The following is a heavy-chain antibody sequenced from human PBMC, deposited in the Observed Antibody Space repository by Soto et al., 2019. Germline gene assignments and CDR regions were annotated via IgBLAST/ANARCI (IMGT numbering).Heavy chain of an antibody. CDR2: ISYDGSNK. CDR1: GFTFSSYA. V-gene: IGHV3-30-3*01. D-gene: IGHD1-26*01. CDR3: ARDFRAGANKIYYYGMDV. J-gene: IGHJ6*02. Sequence: PGGSLRLSCAASGFTFSSYAMHWVRQAPGKGLEWVAVISYDGSNKYYADSVKGRFTISRDNSKNTLYLQMNSLRAEDTAVYYCARDFRAGANKIYYYGMDVWGQGTTVTVSS.